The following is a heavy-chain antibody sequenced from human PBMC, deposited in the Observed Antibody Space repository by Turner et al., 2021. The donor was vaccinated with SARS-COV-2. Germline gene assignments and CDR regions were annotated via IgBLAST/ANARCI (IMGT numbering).Heavy chain of an antibody. CDR3: AKDRATGYYYYGMDV. Sequence: EVQLVESGGGLVQPGRSLRLSCAVSGFTFDDYAMHWVRQAPVKGLEWVSGISWNSGSIGYADSVKGRFTISRDNAKNSLYLQMNSLRAEDTALYYCAKDRATGYYYYGMDVWGQGTTVTVSS. J-gene: IGHJ6*02. V-gene: IGHV3-9*01. CDR2: ISWNSGSI. CDR1: GFTFDDYA. D-gene: IGHD5-12*01.